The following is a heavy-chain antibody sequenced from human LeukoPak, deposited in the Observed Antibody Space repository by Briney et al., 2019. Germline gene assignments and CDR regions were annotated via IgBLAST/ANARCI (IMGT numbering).Heavy chain of an antibody. D-gene: IGHD6-19*01. CDR3: ARDPIAVAASPYDAFDI. J-gene: IGHJ3*02. CDR1: GFTFSSYS. Sequence: GGSLRLSCAAFGFTFSSYSMNWVRQAPGKGLEWVSYISSSSSTIYYADSVKGRFTISRDNAKNSLYLQMNSLRAEDTAVYYCARDPIAVAASPYDAFDIWGQGTMVTVSS. CDR2: ISSSSSTI. V-gene: IGHV3-48*01.